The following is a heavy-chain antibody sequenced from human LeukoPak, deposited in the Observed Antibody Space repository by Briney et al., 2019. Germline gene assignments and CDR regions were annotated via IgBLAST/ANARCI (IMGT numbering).Heavy chain of an antibody. CDR3: AKDRASSWWYFDL. Sequence: GGSLRLSCAVSGFIVSSNYMTWVRHAPGKGLEWISVIYNSGSTYYADSVKGRFTISRDNSENTLYLQMTNLRAGDTALYYCAKDRASSWWYFDLWGRGALVTVSS. D-gene: IGHD1-26*01. V-gene: IGHV3-66*01. J-gene: IGHJ2*01. CDR2: IYNSGST. CDR1: GFIVSSNY.